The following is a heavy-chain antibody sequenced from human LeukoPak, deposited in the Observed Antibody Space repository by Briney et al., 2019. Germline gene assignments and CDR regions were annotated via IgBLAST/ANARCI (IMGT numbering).Heavy chain of an antibody. CDR2: ISSSGSTI. Sequence: SGGSLRLSCAASGFTFSDYYMSWIRQAPGKGLEWVSYISSSGSTIYYADSVKGRFTISRDNAKNSLYLQMNSLRAEDTAVYYCARDSYYYDSSGYFYYWGQGTLVTVSS. CDR1: GFTFSDYY. CDR3: ARDSYYYDSSGYFYY. J-gene: IGHJ4*02. D-gene: IGHD3-22*01. V-gene: IGHV3-11*01.